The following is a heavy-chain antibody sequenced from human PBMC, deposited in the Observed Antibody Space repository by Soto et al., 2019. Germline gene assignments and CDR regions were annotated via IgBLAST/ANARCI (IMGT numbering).Heavy chain of an antibody. CDR3: AKDHRLYYDILTGLFDY. J-gene: IGHJ4*02. Sequence: GGSLRLSCAASGFTFSSYGMHWVRQAPGKGLEWVAVISYDGSNKYYADSVKGRFTISRDNSKNTLYLQMNSLRAEDTAVYYCAKDHRLYYDILTGLFDYWGQGTLVTVSS. CDR2: ISYDGSNK. CDR1: GFTFSSYG. V-gene: IGHV3-30*18. D-gene: IGHD3-9*01.